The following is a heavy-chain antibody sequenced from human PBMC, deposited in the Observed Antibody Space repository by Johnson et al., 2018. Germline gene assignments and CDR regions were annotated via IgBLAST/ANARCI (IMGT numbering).Heavy chain of an antibody. J-gene: IGHJ3*02. Sequence: EVQLVETGGGLVQPGGSLRLSCAASGFTFSSYAMSWVRQAPGKGLEWVSALSGSGISTYYADSVKGRFTISRDNSRNTLYLHMNSLRAEDSAVYYCERSPYYDNSPTSFDIWGQGTMVTFSS. CDR2: LSGSGIST. V-gene: IGHV3-23*04. CDR3: ERSPYYDNSPTSFDI. D-gene: IGHD3-22*01. CDR1: GFTFSSYA.